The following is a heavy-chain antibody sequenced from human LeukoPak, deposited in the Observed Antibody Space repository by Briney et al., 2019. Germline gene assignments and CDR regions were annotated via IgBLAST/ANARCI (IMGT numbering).Heavy chain of an antibody. D-gene: IGHD6-13*01. J-gene: IGHJ3*02. Sequence: SETLSLTCTVSGGSISSYYWSWIRQPPGKGLEWIGYIYHSGSTNYNPSLKSRVTISVDTSKNQFSLKLSSVTAADTAVYYCARDARGAAAADDAFDIWGQGTMVTVSS. CDR1: GGSISSYY. V-gene: IGHV4-59*01. CDR3: ARDARGAAAADDAFDI. CDR2: IYHSGST.